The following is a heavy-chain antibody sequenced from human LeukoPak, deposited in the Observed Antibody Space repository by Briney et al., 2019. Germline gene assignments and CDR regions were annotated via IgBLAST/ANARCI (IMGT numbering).Heavy chain of an antibody. D-gene: IGHD3-22*01. V-gene: IGHV1-2*06. J-gene: IGHJ6*02. CDR3: ARALPDYYDSTYYYGMDV. CDR2: INPNSGGT. CDR1: GYTFTGYY. Sequence: ASVKVSCKASGYTFTGYYMHWVRQAPGQGLEWMGRINPNSGGTNYAQKFQGRVTMTRDTSIGTAYMELSRLRSDDTAVYYCARALPDYYDSTYYYGMDVWGQGTTVTVSS.